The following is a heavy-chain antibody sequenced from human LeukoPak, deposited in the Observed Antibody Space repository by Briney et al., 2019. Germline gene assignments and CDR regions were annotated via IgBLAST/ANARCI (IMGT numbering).Heavy chain of an antibody. D-gene: IGHD3-10*01. CDR2: IYYSGST. CDR3: ARIQFSIYYGSGTPPSHFDY. Sequence: PSETLSLTCTVSGGSISSYYWSWIRQPPGKGLEWIGYIYYSGSTNYNPSLKSRVTISVDTSKNQFSLRLSSVTAADTAVYYCARIQFSIYYGSGTPPSHFDYWGQGTLVTVSS. V-gene: IGHV4-59*01. CDR1: GGSISSYY. J-gene: IGHJ4*02.